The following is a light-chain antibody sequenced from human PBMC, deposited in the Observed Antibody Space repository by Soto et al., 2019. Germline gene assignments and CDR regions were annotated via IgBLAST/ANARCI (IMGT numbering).Light chain of an antibody. J-gene: IGLJ2*01. Sequence: QSALTRPPSASGSPGQSVTISCTGTSSVVGGYDYVSWYQQHPGKAPKLMIYEVSKRPSGVPDRFSGSKSGNTASLTVSGLQAEDEADYYCSSYAGSNILVFGGGTQLTVL. V-gene: IGLV2-8*01. CDR1: SSVVGGYDY. CDR2: EVS. CDR3: SSYAGSNILV.